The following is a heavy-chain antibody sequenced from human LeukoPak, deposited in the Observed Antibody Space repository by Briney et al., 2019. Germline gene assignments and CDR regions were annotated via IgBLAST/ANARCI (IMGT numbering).Heavy chain of an antibody. V-gene: IGHV3-30*02. CDR3: AREGGRAVPGRFDQ. J-gene: IGHJ4*02. Sequence: GGSLRLSCAASGINFRSSGMHWVRQAPGKGLEWVTFIQNDGSDKYYAASVKGRFTISRDNSKNTVYLHMASLRADDTALYYCAREGGRAVPGRFDQRGQGTLVTVSS. CDR1: GINFRSSG. CDR2: IQNDGSDK. D-gene: IGHD6-13*01.